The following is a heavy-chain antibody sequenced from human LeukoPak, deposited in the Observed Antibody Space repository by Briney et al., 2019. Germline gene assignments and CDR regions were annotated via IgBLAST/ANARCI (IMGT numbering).Heavy chain of an antibody. J-gene: IGHJ3*02. V-gene: IGHV3-7*01. D-gene: IGHD4-11*01. CDR2: IKKDGSAK. CDR1: GFTFSSYW. Sequence: GGSLRLSCAASGFTFSSYWMSWVRQAPGKGLEWVANIKKDGSAKYYVDSVKGRFTISRDNSKNTLYLQMNSLRAEDTAVYYCARAVTNAFDIWGQGTMVTVSS. CDR3: ARAVTNAFDI.